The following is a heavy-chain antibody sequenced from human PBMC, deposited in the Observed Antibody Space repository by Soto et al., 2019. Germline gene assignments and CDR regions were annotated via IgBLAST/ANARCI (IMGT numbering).Heavy chain of an antibody. V-gene: IGHV3-30*18. D-gene: IGHD1-26*01. CDR2: ISYDGSNK. CDR3: AKSDKIVGATYSCDY. J-gene: IGHJ4*02. Sequence: VGSLRLSCAASGFTFSSYGMHWVRQAPGNGLEWVAVISYDGSNKYYADSVKGRFTISRDNSKNTLYLQMNSLRAEDTAVYYCAKSDKIVGATYSCDYWGQGTLVTVSS. CDR1: GFTFSSYG.